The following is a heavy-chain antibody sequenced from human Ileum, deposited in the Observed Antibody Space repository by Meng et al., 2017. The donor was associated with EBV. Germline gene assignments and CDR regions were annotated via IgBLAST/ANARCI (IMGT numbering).Heavy chain of an antibody. D-gene: IGHD3-10*01. J-gene: IGHJ4*02. CDR3: ARGYGSGRDYFDY. V-gene: IGHV4-4*02. Sequence: QRQESGPGLVKPSGTLSLTCAVSGGSISSSNWWNWVRQPPGKGLEWIGEIYYSGSTIYNPSLKSRVTISVDKSKNLFSLKLSSVTAADTAVYYCARGYGSGRDYFDYWGQGTLVTVFS. CDR2: IYYSGST. CDR1: GGSISSSNW.